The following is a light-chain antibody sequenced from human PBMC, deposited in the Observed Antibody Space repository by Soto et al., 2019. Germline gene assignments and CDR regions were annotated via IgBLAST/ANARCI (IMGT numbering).Light chain of an antibody. CDR3: QSYDSRLSGSV. CDR2: EVS. V-gene: IGLV2-18*02. CDR1: SSDFGSYNR. J-gene: IGLJ1*01. Sequence: QSALAQPPSVSGSPGQSVTISCTGTSSDFGSYNRVSWYQRPPGTGPKLMIYEVSNRPSGVPDRFSGSKSGASASLAITDLQAEDEADYYCQSYDSRLSGSVFGTGTKVTVL.